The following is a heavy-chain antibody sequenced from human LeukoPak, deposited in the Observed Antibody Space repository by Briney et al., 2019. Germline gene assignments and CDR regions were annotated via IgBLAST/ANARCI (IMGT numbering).Heavy chain of an antibody. CDR1: GFTFSSYA. CDR3: AKMPVSYSSGWSNFDY. Sequence: GGSLRLSCAASGFTFSSYAMSWVRQAPGKGLEWVSGISGSGGSTYYADSVKGRFTISRDNSKNTLYLQMNSLRAEDTAVYYCAKMPVSYSSGWSNFDYWGQGNLVTVSS. V-gene: IGHV3-23*01. CDR2: ISGSGGST. J-gene: IGHJ4*02. D-gene: IGHD6-19*01.